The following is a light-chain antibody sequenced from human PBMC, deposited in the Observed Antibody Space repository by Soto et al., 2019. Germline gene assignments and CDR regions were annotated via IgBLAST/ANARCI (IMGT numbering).Light chain of an antibody. CDR3: SSYTRTSSYV. CDR2: EVS. Sequence: QSALTPPASVSGSPGQSITISCTGTSSDIGNYDYVSWFQQHPGKAPKLLISEVSNRPSGISYRFSGSKSGTTASLTISGLQAEDEADYYCSSYTRTSSYVFGGGTKLTVL. J-gene: IGLJ1*01. V-gene: IGLV2-14*01. CDR1: SSDIGNYDY.